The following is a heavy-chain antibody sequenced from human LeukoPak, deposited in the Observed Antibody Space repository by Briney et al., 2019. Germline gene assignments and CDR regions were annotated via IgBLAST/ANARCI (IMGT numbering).Heavy chain of an antibody. D-gene: IGHD2-2*02. J-gene: IGHJ4*02. V-gene: IGHV1-46*01. CDR3: TRGSQNCASASCYNF. CDR1: GYTFTSYY. CDR2: INPSGGST. Sequence: ASVKVSCKASGYTFTSYYMHWARQAPGQGLEWMGIINPSGGSTSYAQKFQGRVTMTRDTSTSTVYMELGSLTSEDTAVYYCTRGSQNCASASCYNFWGQGTLVTVSS.